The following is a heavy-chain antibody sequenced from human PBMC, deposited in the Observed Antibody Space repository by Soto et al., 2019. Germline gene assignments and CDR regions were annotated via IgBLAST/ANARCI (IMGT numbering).Heavy chain of an antibody. CDR3: ARVSDIVTTIPGVFDY. D-gene: IGHD5-12*01. V-gene: IGHV4-34*01. Sequence: SETLSLTCAVYGGSFSGYYWSWIRQPPGKGLEWIGEINHSGSTNYNPSLKSRVTISVDTSKNQFSLTLSSVTAADTATYYCARVSDIVTTIPGVFDYWGQGTLVTVSS. CDR1: GGSFSGYY. CDR2: INHSGST. J-gene: IGHJ4*02.